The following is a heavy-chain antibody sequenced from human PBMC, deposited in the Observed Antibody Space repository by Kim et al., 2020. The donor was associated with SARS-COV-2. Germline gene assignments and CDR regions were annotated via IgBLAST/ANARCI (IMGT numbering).Heavy chain of an antibody. J-gene: IGHJ4*02. CDR2: MNPNSGNT. CDR3: ARGRWAGKRPPTPGNY. Sequence: ASVKVSCKASGYTFTSYDINWVRQATGQGLEWMGWMNPNSGNTGYAQKFQGRVTMTRNTSISTAYMELSSLRSEDTAVYYCARGRWAGKRPPTPGNYWGQGTLVTVSS. CDR1: GYTFTSYD. D-gene: IGHD3-10*01. V-gene: IGHV1-8*01.